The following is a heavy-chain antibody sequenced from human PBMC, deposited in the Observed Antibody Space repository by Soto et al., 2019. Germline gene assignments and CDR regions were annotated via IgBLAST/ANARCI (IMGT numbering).Heavy chain of an antibody. D-gene: IGHD3-3*01. CDR2: IYYSGST. Sequence: KTSETLSLTCTVSGGSISSYYWSWIRQPPGKGLEWIGYIYYSGSTNYNPSLKSRVTISVDTSKNQFSLKLSSVTAADTAVYYCARVPPQSGHYDFSVRRFDPWGQGTLVTVSS. CDR3: ARVPPQSGHYDFSVRRFDP. V-gene: IGHV4-59*01. CDR1: GGSISSYY. J-gene: IGHJ5*02.